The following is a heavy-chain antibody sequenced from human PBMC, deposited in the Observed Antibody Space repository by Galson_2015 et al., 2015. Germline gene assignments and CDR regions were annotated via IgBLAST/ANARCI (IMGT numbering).Heavy chain of an antibody. CDR2: INHSGST. Sequence: GLEWIGEINHSGSTNYHPSLKSRVTISVDTSKNQFSLKLSSVTAADTAVYYCARGGTTFDYWGQGTLVTVSS. D-gene: IGHD2/OR15-2a*01. CDR3: ARGGTTFDY. V-gene: IGHV4-34*01. J-gene: IGHJ4*02.